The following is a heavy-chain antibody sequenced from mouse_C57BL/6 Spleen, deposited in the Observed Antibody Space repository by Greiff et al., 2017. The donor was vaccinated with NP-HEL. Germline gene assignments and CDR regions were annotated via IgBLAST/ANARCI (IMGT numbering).Heavy chain of an antibody. Sequence: QVQLQQPGAELVKPGASVKLSCKASGYTFTSYWMQWVKQRPGQGLEWIGEIDPSDSYTNYNQKFKGKATLTVETSSSTAYMQLSSLTSEDSAVYYCARRTAQATDYWGQGTTLTVSS. CDR3: ARRTAQATDY. CDR2: IDPSDSYT. CDR1: GYTFTSYW. J-gene: IGHJ2*01. D-gene: IGHD3-2*02. V-gene: IGHV1-50*01.